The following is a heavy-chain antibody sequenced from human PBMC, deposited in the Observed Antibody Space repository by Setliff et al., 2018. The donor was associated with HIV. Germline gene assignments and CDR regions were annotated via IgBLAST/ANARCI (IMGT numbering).Heavy chain of an antibody. CDR2: IYYNGRT. Sequence: ASETLSLTCTDSGGSISSGGYYWNWIRQYPVKGLEWIGHIYYNGRTLFNPALGTRLNMSVDTSENQFSLHLNSVTAADTAVYYCVRERRRSPLSYGLDVWGQGTTVTVSS. CDR1: GGSISSGGYY. J-gene: IGHJ6*02. V-gene: IGHV4-31*03. CDR3: VRERRRSPLSYGLDV.